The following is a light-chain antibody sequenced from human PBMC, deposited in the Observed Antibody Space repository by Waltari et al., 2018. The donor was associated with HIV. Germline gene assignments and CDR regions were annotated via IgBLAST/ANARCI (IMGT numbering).Light chain of an antibody. CDR3: QQYNYWPPYT. CDR2: GAS. V-gene: IGKV3-15*01. Sequence: EVVMTQSPDTLSVSLGERATLTCRASQSILANLAWYQQKPGQAPRLLVYGASARAAGVPARFTGSGSGTEFTLTISSLQSEDFAVYYCQQYNYWPPYTFSQGTRLDIK. J-gene: IGKJ2*01. CDR1: QSILAN.